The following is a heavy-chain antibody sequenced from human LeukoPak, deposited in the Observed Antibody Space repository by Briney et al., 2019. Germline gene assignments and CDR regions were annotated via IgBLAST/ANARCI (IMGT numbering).Heavy chain of an antibody. CDR1: GGSFSGYY. V-gene: IGHV4-59*01. J-gene: IGHJ3*02. Sequence: SETLSLTCAVYGGSFSGYYWSWIRQPPGKGLEWIGYIYYSGSTNYNPSLKSRVTISVDTSKNQFSLKLSSVTAADTAVYYCARYISRDYGVGAFDIWGQGTMVTVSS. D-gene: IGHD4-17*01. CDR3: ARYISRDYGVGAFDI. CDR2: IYYSGST.